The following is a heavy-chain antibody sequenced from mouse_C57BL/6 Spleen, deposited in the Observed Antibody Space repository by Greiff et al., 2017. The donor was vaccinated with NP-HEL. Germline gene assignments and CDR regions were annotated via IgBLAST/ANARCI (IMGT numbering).Heavy chain of an antibody. D-gene: IGHD2-3*01. Sequence: QVQLQQSGAALVKPGASVKISCKASGYAFSSYWMNWVKQRPGKGLEWIGQMDTGDGDTNYNGKFKGKATLTADKSSSTAYMQLSSLSSDDSVVYLFASDGYGYWGHGTTLTVSS. J-gene: IGHJ2*01. CDR2: MDTGDGDT. CDR3: ASDGYGY. V-gene: IGHV1-80*01. CDR1: GYAFSSYW.